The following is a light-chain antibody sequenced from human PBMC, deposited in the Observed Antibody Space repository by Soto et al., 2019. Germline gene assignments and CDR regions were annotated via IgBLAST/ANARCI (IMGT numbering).Light chain of an antibody. J-gene: IGKJ2*01. CDR2: AAS. V-gene: IGKV1-8*01. Sequence: AIRMTQSPSSFSASTGDRVTITCRASQGISSYLAWYQQKPGKAPKLLIYAASTLQSGVPSRFSGSGSGTDFPLTISCLQSEEFATYYCQQYYSYTYTFGQGTKLEIK. CDR1: QGISSY. CDR3: QQYYSYTYT.